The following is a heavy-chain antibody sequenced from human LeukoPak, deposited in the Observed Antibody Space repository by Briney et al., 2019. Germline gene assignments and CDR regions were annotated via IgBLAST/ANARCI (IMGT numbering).Heavy chain of an antibody. Sequence: GGSLRLSCTASGFTFTTYAMSWVRQAPGKGLESVSTVSDTGDSTYYADSVKGRFTISRDNSKDTLYLQMDSLRAEGTAVYYCTQVRYNSDWQLDYWGQGTLVTVSS. J-gene: IGHJ4*02. V-gene: IGHV3-23*01. CDR2: VSDTGDST. D-gene: IGHD6-19*01. CDR1: GFTFTTYA. CDR3: TQVRYNSDWQLDY.